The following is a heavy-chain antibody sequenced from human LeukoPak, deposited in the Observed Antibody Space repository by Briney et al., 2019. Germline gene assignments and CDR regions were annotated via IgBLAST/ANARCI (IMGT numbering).Heavy chain of an antibody. CDR3: ARGYDSSGFVRGTPQN. CDR2: IYYSGST. J-gene: IGHJ4*02. D-gene: IGHD3-22*01. V-gene: IGHV4-30-4*07. CDR1: GGSISSGSYS. Sequence: SQTLSLTCTVSGGSISSGSYSWRWIRQPPGKGLEWIGYIYYSGSTYYNPSLKSRVTISVDTSKNQFSLKLSSVTAADTAVYYCARGYDSSGFVRGTPQNWGQGTLVTVSS.